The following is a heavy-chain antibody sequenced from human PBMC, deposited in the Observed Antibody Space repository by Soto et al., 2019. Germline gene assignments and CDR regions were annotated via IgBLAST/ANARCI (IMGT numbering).Heavy chain of an antibody. CDR1: GFTFSSFH. D-gene: IGHD3-22*01. V-gene: IGHV3-48*02. Sequence: GGSLRLSCAASGFTFSSFHMNWVRQAPGRGLEWVAYITSSSDTIYYSDSVKGRFTISRDNGKNSLFLQMNSLRDEDTAVYYCARVVVVIPPGYYYAMDVWGQGTLVTVS. CDR3: ARVVVVIPPGYYYAMDV. J-gene: IGHJ6*02. CDR2: ITSSSDTI.